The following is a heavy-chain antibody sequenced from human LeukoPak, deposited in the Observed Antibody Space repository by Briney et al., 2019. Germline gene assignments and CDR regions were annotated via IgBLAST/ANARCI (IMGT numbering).Heavy chain of an antibody. CDR3: VRGACVFDD. CDR2: VHPTGST. J-gene: IGHJ4*02. V-gene: IGHV4-61*02. Sequence: PSETLSLTCTVSGASIIGGSFFWSWIRQPAGRAPEWIGRVHPTGSTNYNPSLSNRVIVSLDTSNNQFSLRLMSVTAADSAVYYCVRGACVFDDWGERAPVTVSS. CDR1: GASIIGGSFF.